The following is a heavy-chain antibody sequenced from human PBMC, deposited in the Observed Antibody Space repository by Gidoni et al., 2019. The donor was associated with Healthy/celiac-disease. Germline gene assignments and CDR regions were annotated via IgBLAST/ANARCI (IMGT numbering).Heavy chain of an antibody. D-gene: IGHD6-13*01. J-gene: IGHJ1*01. V-gene: IGHV3-43*01. Sequence: EVQLVESGGVVVQPGGSLRLSCAACGFTFDDYTMHWVRQAPGKGLEWVSRISWDGGSTYYADSVKGRLTISRDNSKNSLYLQMNSLRTEDTALYYCAKDGPGQQPPLSFQHWGQGTLVTVSS. CDR1: GFTFDDYT. CDR2: ISWDGGST. CDR3: AKDGPGQQPPLSFQH.